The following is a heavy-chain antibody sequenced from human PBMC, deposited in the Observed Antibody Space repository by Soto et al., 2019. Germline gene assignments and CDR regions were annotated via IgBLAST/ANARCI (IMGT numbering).Heavy chain of an antibody. J-gene: IGHJ4*02. CDR2: INPKSGDT. Sequence: QVQLVQSGAELKKPGASVKVSCKASGYTFTDYYVHWLRQAPGQGLEWMGWINPKSGDTHYAQKFQGWVTLTRDTSVSTAYMEVNRLKSDDTAVFFCARGVSGWSPFDVWGQGTLVTVSS. D-gene: IGHD6-19*01. CDR3: ARGVSGWSPFDV. CDR1: GYTFTDYY. V-gene: IGHV1-2*04.